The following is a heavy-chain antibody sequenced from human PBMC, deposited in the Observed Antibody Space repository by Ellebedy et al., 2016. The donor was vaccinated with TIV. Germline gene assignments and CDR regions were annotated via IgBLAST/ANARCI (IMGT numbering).Heavy chain of an antibody. CDR2: LWANGDMK. CDR1: GFTFTHYG. V-gene: IGHV3-33*01. D-gene: IGHD3-3*02. CDR3: ARDIDTASHFSRFDP. J-gene: IGHJ5*02. Sequence: GESLKISCAASGFTFTHYGMHWVRQAPGKGLELVAVLWANGDMKNYADSLKGRFTVSRDDSKNTHYLQMNSLTVEDTAVYYCARDIDTASHFSRFDPWGQGTLVTVSS.